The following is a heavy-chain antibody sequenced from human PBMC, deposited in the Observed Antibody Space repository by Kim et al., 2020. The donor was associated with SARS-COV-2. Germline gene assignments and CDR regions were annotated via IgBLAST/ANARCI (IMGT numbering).Heavy chain of an antibody. D-gene: IGHD6-6*01. J-gene: IGHJ6*02. V-gene: IGHV1-69*13. CDR1: GGTFSSYA. CDR2: IIPIFGTA. Sequence: SVKVSCKASGGTFSSYAISWVRQAPGQGLEWMGGIIPIFGTANYAQKFQGRVTITADESTSTAYMELSSLRSEDTAVYYCARGGIAARGGGYYYYYGMDVWGQGTTVTVSS. CDR3: ARGGIAARGGGYYYYYGMDV.